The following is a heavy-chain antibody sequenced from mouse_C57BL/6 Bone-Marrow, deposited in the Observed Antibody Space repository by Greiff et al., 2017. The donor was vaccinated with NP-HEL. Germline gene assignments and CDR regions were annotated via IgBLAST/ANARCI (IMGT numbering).Heavy chain of an antibody. D-gene: IGHD3-3*01. J-gene: IGHJ4*01. Sequence: EVKLEESGGGLVKPGGSLKLSCAASGFTFSDYGMHWVRQAPEKGLEWVAYISSGSSTIYYADTVKGRFTISRDNAKNTLFLQMTSLRSEDTAMYYCARRRLGYAMDYWGQGTSVTVSS. CDR2: ISSGSSTI. CDR3: ARRRLGYAMDY. V-gene: IGHV5-17*01. CDR1: GFTFSDYG.